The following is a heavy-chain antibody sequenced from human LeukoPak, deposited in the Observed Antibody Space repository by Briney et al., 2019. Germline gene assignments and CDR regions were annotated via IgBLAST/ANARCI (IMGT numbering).Heavy chain of an antibody. CDR3: ARAGDCSSTSCYPTADFDY. CDR1: GGSFSGYY. CDR2: INHSGST. Sequence: PSETLSLTCAVYGGSFSGYYWSWIRQPPGKGLEWIGEINHSGSTNYNPSLKRRVTISVDTSKNQFSLKLSSVTAADTAVYHCARAGDCSSTSCYPTADFDYWGQGTLVTVSS. D-gene: IGHD2-2*01. V-gene: IGHV4-34*01. J-gene: IGHJ4*02.